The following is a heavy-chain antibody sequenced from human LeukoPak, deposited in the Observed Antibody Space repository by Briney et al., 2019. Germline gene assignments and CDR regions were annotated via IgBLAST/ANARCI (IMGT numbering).Heavy chain of an antibody. J-gene: IGHJ4*02. CDR3: AKESTSRGRDY. D-gene: IGHD2-2*01. V-gene: IGHV3-30*18. CDR2: ISYDGSNK. Sequence: GGSLRLSCAASGFTFSSYGMHWVRQAPGKGLEWVAVISYDGSNKYYADSVKGRFTISRDNSKNTLYLQMNSLRAEDTAVYYCAKESTSRGRDYWGKGTLVTVSS. CDR1: GFTFSSYG.